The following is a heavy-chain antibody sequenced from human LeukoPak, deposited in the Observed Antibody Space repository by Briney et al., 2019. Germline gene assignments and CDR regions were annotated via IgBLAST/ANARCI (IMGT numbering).Heavy chain of an antibody. J-gene: IGHJ3*02. Sequence: SETLSLTCAVYGGSFSGYYWSWIRQPPGKGLEWIGEINHSGSTNYNPSLKSRVTISVDTSKNQFSLKLSPVTAADTAVYYCAVGYYYGSGTDAFDIWGQGTMVTVSS. V-gene: IGHV4-34*01. CDR2: INHSGST. CDR3: AVGYYYGSGTDAFDI. CDR1: GGSFSGYY. D-gene: IGHD3-10*01.